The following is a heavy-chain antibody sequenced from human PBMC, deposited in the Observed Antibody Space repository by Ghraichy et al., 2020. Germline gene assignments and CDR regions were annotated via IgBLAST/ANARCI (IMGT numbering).Heavy chain of an antibody. CDR2: IYGSGGT. Sequence: SQTLSLTCIVSSGSVSGTTWWTWVRQAPGKGLEWIGQIYGSGGTNYNPSLGSRVTISIDKSKNLFSLNLRSVTAADTAVYYCAGDRGYCGGDCYFDSWGQGALVTVSS. J-gene: IGHJ5*01. D-gene: IGHD2-21*02. CDR1: SGSVSGTTW. V-gene: IGHV4-4*02. CDR3: AGDRGYCGGDCYFDS.